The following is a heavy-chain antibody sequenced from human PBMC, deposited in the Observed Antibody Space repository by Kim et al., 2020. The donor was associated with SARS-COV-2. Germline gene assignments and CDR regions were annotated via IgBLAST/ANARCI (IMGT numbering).Heavy chain of an antibody. V-gene: IGHV3-48*02. CDR3: ARGAGILWFGELGNWFDP. CDR1: GFTFSSYS. Sequence: GGSLRLSCAASGFTFSSYSMNWVRQAPGKGLEWVSYISSSSSTIYYADSVKGRFTISRDNAKNSLYLQMNSLRDEDTAVYYCARGAGILWFGELGNWFDPWGQGTLVTVSS. J-gene: IGHJ5*02. CDR2: ISSSSSTI. D-gene: IGHD3-10*01.